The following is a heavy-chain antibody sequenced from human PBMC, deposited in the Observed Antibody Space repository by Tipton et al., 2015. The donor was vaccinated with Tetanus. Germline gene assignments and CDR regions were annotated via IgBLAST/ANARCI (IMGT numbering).Heavy chain of an antibody. V-gene: IGHV4-39*07. CDR3: ARWGDASGSTNLYAFDI. CDR2: INSGGTT. J-gene: IGHJ3*02. D-gene: IGHD3-10*01. Sequence: LSLTCTVSGGSVSSSGYFWGWIRQSPGKGLEWIGSINSGGTTYHNPSLKSRLAISADTSKNQFSLKMSSVTAADTAVYYCARWGDASGSTNLYAFDIWGQGTMVSVSS. CDR1: GGSVSSSGYF.